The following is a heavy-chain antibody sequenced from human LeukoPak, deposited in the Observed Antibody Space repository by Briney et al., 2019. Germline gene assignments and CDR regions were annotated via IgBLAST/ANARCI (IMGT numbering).Heavy chain of an antibody. J-gene: IGHJ4*02. CDR3: TRGDSASKIDY. CDR2: IKPDGSED. D-gene: IGHD3-22*01. CDR1: EFTFSSYW. Sequence: GGSLRLSCAGSEFTFSSYWMSWVRQAPGEGLERVAYIKPDGSEDYYVDSVKGRFTISRDNAESSLYLQMNSLRVEDTAVYYCTRGDSASKIDYWGQGTLVTVSS. V-gene: IGHV3-7*02.